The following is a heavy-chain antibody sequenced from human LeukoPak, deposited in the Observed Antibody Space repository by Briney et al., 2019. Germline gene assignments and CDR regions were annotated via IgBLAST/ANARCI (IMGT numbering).Heavy chain of an antibody. CDR1: GFTVSSNY. J-gene: IGHJ1*01. V-gene: IGHV3-53*01. D-gene: IGHD5-12*01. CDR3: GGWLRPVEH. Sequence: GGSLRLSCAASGFTVSSNYMSWVRQAPGKGLEWVSVIWSGGGAYCADSVKGRFTISRDISKNTLYLQMNSLRPEDTAVYYCGGWLRPVEHWGQGTLVTVSS. CDR2: IWSGGGA.